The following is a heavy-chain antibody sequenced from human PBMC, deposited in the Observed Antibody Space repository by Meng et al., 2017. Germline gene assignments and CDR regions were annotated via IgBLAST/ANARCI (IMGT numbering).Heavy chain of an antibody. CDR1: GYPFTSYA. J-gene: IGHJ5*02. V-gene: IGHV1-3*01. CDR3: ARDKLKTFDP. CDR2: INAGNGNT. Sequence: QGQLVRAGGEVKKPGASVKVSCKASGYPFTSYAMHWVRQAPGQRLEWMGWINAGNGNTKYSQKFQGRVTITRDTSASTAYMELSSLRSEDTAVYYCARDKLKTFDPWGQGTLVTVSS.